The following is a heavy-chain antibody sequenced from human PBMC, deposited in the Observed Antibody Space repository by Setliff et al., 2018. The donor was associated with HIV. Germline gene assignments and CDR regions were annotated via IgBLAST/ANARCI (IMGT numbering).Heavy chain of an antibody. CDR1: GGTFSSYA. V-gene: IGHV1-69*13. CDR2: IIPIFGTA. CDR3: ATSGTYYYGSGTYHASGY. D-gene: IGHD3-10*01. Sequence: SVKVSCKASGGTFSSYAISWVRQAPGQGLEWMGGIIPIFGTANYAQKFQGRVTITADESTSTAYMELSSLRSEDTAVYYCATSGTYYYGSGTYHASGYWGQGTLVTVSS. J-gene: IGHJ4*02.